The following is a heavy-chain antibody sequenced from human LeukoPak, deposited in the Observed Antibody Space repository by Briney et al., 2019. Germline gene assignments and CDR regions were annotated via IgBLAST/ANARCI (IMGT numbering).Heavy chain of an antibody. V-gene: IGHV3-7*01. Sequence: GGSLRLSCAASGFTFGSYWMSWVRQAPGKGLEWVANIKQDGSEKYYVDSVKGRFTISRDNAKNSLYLQMNSLRAEDTAVYYCARDGNGDYYFDYWGQGTLVTVSS. CDR2: IKQDGSEK. J-gene: IGHJ4*02. CDR1: GFTFGSYW. CDR3: ARDGNGDYYFDY. D-gene: IGHD4-17*01.